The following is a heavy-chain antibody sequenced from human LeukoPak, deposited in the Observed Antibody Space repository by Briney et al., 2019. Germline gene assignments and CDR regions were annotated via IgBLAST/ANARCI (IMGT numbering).Heavy chain of an antibody. Sequence: PSETLSLTCTVSGGSISSYYWSWIRQPPGKGLEWIGYIYYSGSTYYNPSLKSRVTISVDTSKNQFSLKLSSVTAADTAVYYCARLGSSSGYWGQGTLVTVSS. J-gene: IGHJ4*02. D-gene: IGHD6-6*01. CDR2: IYYSGST. CDR3: ARLGSSSGY. CDR1: GGSISSYY. V-gene: IGHV4-59*12.